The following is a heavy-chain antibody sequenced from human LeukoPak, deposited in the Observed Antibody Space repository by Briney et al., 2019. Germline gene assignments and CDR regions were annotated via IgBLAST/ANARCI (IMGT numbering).Heavy chain of an antibody. CDR2: ISSSSSYI. J-gene: IGHJ6*02. CDR3: ARGPLRDNGMDV. V-gene: IGHV3-21*01. Sequence: GGSLRLSCAASGFTFSSYSMNWVRQAPGKGLEWVSSISSSSSYIYYADSVKGRFTISRDNAKNSRYLQMNSLRAEDTAVYYCARGPLRDNGMDVWGQGTTVTVSS. CDR1: GFTFSSYS.